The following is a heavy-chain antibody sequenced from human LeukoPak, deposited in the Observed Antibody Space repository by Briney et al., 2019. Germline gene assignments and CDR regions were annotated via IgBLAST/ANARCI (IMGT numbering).Heavy chain of an antibody. D-gene: IGHD3-22*01. CDR2: ISGSGGST. J-gene: IGHJ4*02. Sequence: PGGSLRLSCAASGFTFSSYAMGWVRQAPGKGLEWVSAISGSGGSTYYADSVKGRFTISRDNSKNTLYLQMNSLRAEDTAVYYCVYDSSGYPTPAFDYWGQGTLVTVSS. CDR1: GFTFSSYA. CDR3: VYDSSGYPTPAFDY. V-gene: IGHV3-23*01.